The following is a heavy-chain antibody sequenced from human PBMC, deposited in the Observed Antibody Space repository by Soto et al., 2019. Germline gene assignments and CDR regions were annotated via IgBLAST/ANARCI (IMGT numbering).Heavy chain of an antibody. J-gene: IGHJ2*01. CDR3: AKAYSSIWSHWYFDL. CDR2: IGGDGGST. Sequence: EVQLLESGGGLVQPGGSLRLSCAASGFTFSSYDMNWVRQAPGKGLEWVSLIGGDGGSTYYADSVRGRFTISRDNSKNTLDLQMNSLRAEDTAIYYCAKAYSSIWSHWYFDLWGLGTLVTVSS. CDR1: GFTFSSYD. V-gene: IGHV3-23*01. D-gene: IGHD6-13*01.